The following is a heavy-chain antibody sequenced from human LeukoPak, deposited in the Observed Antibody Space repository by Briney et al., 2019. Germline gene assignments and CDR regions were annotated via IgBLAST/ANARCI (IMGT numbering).Heavy chain of an antibody. J-gene: IGHJ5*02. V-gene: IGHV4-4*07. CDR2: IYTSGST. CDR3: ARNLWEGDYYGNNWFDP. Sequence: PSETLSLTCTVSGGSISSYYWSWIRQPAGKGLEWIGRIYTSGSTTYNPSLNSRVTVSVDTSQSQFSLKLSSVTAADTAVYFCARNLWEGDYYGNNWFDPWGQGILVTVSS. D-gene: IGHD3-10*01. CDR1: GGSISSYY.